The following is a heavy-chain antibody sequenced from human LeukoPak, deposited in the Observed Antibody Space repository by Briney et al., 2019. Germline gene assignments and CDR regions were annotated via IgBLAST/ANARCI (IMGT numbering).Heavy chain of an antibody. CDR2: ISSSSSYI. CDR1: GFTFSSYS. CDR3: TKDLWYDSSGYYYDFDY. Sequence: GGSLRLSCAASGFTFSSYSMNWVRQAPGKGLEWVSSISSSSSYIYYADSVKGRFTISRDNAKNSLYLQMNSLKTEDTAVYYCTKDLWYDSSGYYYDFDYWGQGTLVTVSS. J-gene: IGHJ4*02. V-gene: IGHV3-21*03. D-gene: IGHD3-22*01.